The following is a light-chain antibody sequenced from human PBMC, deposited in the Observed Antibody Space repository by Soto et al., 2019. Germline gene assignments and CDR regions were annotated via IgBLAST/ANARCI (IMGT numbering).Light chain of an antibody. Sequence: TVLTQSPVTLSLSPGERATLSCRASQSVGGNVAWYQQKPGQAPKLLISGASIRAPGIPDRFSGSGSGADFTLSISRLEPEDFALYYCQHYDAAPITFGQGTRLDI. CDR1: QSVGGN. V-gene: IGKV3-20*01. CDR3: QHYDAAPIT. J-gene: IGKJ5*01. CDR2: GAS.